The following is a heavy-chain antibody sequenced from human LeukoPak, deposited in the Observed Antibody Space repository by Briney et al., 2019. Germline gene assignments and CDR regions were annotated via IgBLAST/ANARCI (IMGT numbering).Heavy chain of an antibody. V-gene: IGHV4-59*01. CDR1: GGSISSYY. CDR3: ARGPGAVADNWFDP. CDR2: IYYSGST. Sequence: PSETLSLTCTVSGGSISSYYWSWIRQPPGKGLEWIGYIYYSGSTNYNPSLKSRVTISVDTSKNQFSLKLSSVTAADTAVYYCARGPGAVADNWFDPWGQGTLVTVSS. J-gene: IGHJ5*02. D-gene: IGHD6-19*01.